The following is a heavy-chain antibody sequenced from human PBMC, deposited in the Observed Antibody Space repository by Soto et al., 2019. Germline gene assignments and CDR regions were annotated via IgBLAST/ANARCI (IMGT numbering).Heavy chain of an antibody. Sequence: ASVKVSCKASGGTFSSYAISWVRQAPGQGLEWMGGIIPIFGTANYAQKFQGRVTITADESTSTAYMELSSLRSEDTAVYYCARVSTGSGSYYPKVFNYWGQGTLVTVSS. V-gene: IGHV1-69*13. CDR2: IIPIFGTA. CDR1: GGTFSSYA. D-gene: IGHD3-10*01. J-gene: IGHJ4*02. CDR3: ARVSTGSGSYYPKVFNY.